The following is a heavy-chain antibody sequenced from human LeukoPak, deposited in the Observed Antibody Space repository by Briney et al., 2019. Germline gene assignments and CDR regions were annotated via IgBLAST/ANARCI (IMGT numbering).Heavy chain of an antibody. CDR1: GFTFSSYA. J-gene: IGHJ4*02. Sequence: GGSLRLSCVASGFTFSSYAMSWVRRTPGKGLEWVSYITGSGDTTHYADSVKGRFTISRDTSMNTLFLQLSNLRVEDTAVYFCARDQGRDYAPLGSAIQVHWGQGTLVAVSS. D-gene: IGHD4/OR15-4a*01. CDR3: ARDQGRDYAPLGSAIQVH. V-gene: IGHV3-23*01. CDR2: ITGSGDTT.